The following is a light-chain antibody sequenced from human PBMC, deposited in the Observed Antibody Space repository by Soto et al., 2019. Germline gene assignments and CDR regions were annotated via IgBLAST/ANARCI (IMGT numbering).Light chain of an antibody. V-gene: IGLV3-21*04. CDR3: QVWGSNADPYVV. CDR1: NIGGKS. J-gene: IGLJ2*01. Sequence: SYELTQPPSVSVAPGETARITCGGNNIGGKSVHWYQWKPGQAPLLIIYNDGDRPSGIPERFSGANAGNTATLTVSRVEAGDEAEYYGQVWGSNADPYVVFGGGTKVTVL. CDR2: NDG.